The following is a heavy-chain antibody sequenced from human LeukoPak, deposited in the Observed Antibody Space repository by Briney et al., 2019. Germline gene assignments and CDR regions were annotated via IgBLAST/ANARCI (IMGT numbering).Heavy chain of an antibody. V-gene: IGHV4-59*01. Sequence: SQTLSLTCTVSGGSISSYYWSWIRQPPGKGLEWIGYIYYSGSTNYNPSLKSRVTISVDTSKNQFSLKLSSVTAEDTAVYYCARGKRGYSYGYDYWGQGTLVTVSS. D-gene: IGHD5-18*01. J-gene: IGHJ4*02. CDR1: GGSISSYY. CDR2: IYYSGST. CDR3: ARGKRGYSYGYDY.